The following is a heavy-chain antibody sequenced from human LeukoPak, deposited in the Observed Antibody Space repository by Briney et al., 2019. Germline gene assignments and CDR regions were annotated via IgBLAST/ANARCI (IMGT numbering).Heavy chain of an antibody. J-gene: IGHJ6*03. D-gene: IGHD3-16*01. Sequence: SETLSLSCSVSGASVNDYFWGWIRQPPGRRLEWIGHVYSGGTSEYSPSLKGRVTISLDASNNQVSLSLTSSTAADTAAYYCAREIVLMMSDVASPYFMDVWGRGTTVTVAS. CDR3: AREIVLMMSDVASPYFMDV. CDR2: VYSGGTS. CDR1: GASVNDYF. V-gene: IGHV4-59*02.